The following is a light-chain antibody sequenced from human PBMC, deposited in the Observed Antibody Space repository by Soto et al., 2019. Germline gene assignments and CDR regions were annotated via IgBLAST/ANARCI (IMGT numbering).Light chain of an antibody. CDR3: QEYNYWHPIT. Sequence: TVMMQSPCTLSASPGERATLSCRACQNIGNKVCWYQHRPGQAPRLVIYGASIRATGFPVRFSGSGSGTEFTLTITCLQSEDSAVYYCQEYNYWHPITFGGGTKVDI. J-gene: IGKJ4*01. V-gene: IGKV3-15*01. CDR2: GAS. CDR1: QNIGNK.